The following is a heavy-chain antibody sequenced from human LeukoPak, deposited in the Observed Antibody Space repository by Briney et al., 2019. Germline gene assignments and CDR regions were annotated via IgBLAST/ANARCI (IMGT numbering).Heavy chain of an antibody. CDR1: GGTFSSYA. J-gene: IGHJ5*02. Sequence: SVKVSCKASGGTFSSYAISWVRQAPGQGLEWMGGIIPIFGTANYAQKFQGRVTITADESTSTAYMELSSLRSEDTAVYYCTTYYYDSSGHPRRFDAWGQGTLVTVSS. D-gene: IGHD3-22*01. CDR2: IIPIFGTA. V-gene: IGHV1-69*13. CDR3: TTYYYDSSGHPRRFDA.